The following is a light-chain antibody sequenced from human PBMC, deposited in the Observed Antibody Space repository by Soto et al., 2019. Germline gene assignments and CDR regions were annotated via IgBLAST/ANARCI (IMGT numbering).Light chain of an antibody. V-gene: IGKV1-27*01. Sequence: DIPMTQSPSSLSASVGDRVTITCRASQGIRNDLAWYQQKPGKVPKLLIYAASTLESGVPSRFTGTGYGTDFTLTISSLQPGDVGTYYCQKYKIAPWTFGQGTKVEIK. CDR3: QKYKIAPWT. J-gene: IGKJ1*01. CDR2: AAS. CDR1: QGIRND.